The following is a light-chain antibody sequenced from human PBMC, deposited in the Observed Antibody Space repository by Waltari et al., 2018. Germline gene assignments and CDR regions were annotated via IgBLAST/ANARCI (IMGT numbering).Light chain of an antibody. V-gene: IGKV3-20*01. CDR2: GAS. Sequence: EIVLTQSPGSLSSSPGERVTLSCRASQSVSRTLAWDQQKPGQAPRLLIFGASNRATGIPDRFSGSGSGTDFSLTISRLEPEDFAVYYCQHYVSLPATFGQGTKVEIK. CDR1: QSVSRT. CDR3: QHYVSLPAT. J-gene: IGKJ1*01.